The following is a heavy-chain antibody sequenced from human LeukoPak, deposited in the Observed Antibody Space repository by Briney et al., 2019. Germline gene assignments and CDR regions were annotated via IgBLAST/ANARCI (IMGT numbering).Heavy chain of an antibody. CDR2: INTNTGNP. J-gene: IGHJ4*02. Sequence: AVSVKVSCKASGYTFTSYAMNWVRQAPGQGLEWMGWINTNTGNPTYAQGFTGRFVFSLDTSVSTAYLQISSLKAEDTAVYYCARNPTRDGYNSWGQGTLVTVSS. CDR1: GYTFTSYA. CDR3: ARNPTRDGYNS. V-gene: IGHV7-4-1*02. D-gene: IGHD5-24*01.